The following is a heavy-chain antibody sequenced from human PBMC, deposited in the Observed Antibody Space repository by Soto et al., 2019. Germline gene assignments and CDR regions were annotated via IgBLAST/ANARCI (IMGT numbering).Heavy chain of an antibody. V-gene: IGHV1-3*01. J-gene: IGHJ1*01. Sequence: QVPLVQSGAEVKKPGASVKVSCKASGYTFTSDAMHWVRQAPGQRLEWMGWINAGNGNTKYSQKFQGRVTITRDTSASTAYMELSSLRSEDTAVYYCARGEIAAAGTTYFQHWGQGTLVTVSS. CDR3: ARGEIAAAGTTYFQH. CDR2: INAGNGNT. D-gene: IGHD6-13*01. CDR1: GYTFTSDA.